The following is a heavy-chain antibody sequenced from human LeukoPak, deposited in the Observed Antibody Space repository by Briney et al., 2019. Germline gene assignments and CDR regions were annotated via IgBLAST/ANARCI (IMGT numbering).Heavy chain of an antibody. CDR3: ARDRFYYGSGSYYTDAFDI. J-gene: IGHJ3*02. D-gene: IGHD3-10*01. Sequence: GGSLRLSCAASGFTFSSYSMNWVRQAPGKGLEWVSSISFSSSYTYYADSVKGRFTISRDNAKNSLYLQMNSLRAEDTAVYYCARDRFYYGSGSYYTDAFDIRGQGTMVTVSS. V-gene: IGHV3-21*01. CDR1: GFTFSSYS. CDR2: ISFSSSYT.